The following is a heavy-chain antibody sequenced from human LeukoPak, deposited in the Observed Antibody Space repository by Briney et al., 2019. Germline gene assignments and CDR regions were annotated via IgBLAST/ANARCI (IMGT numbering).Heavy chain of an antibody. V-gene: IGHV1-18*01. J-gene: IGHJ5*02. CDR3: ARVTMIVVPTGWFDP. CDR1: GYTFTSYG. Sequence: ASVKVSCKASGYTFTSYGISWVRQAPGQELEWMGWISAYNGNTNYAQKLQGRVTMTTDTSTSTAYMELRSLRSDDTAVYYCARVTMIVVPTGWFDPWGQGTLVTVSS. CDR2: ISAYNGNT. D-gene: IGHD3-22*01.